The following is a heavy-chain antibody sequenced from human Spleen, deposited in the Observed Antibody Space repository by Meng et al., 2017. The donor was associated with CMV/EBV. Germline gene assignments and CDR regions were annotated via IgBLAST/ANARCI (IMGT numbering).Heavy chain of an antibody. J-gene: IGHJ3*02. CDR1: GFTFSSYG. CDR2: IRYDGSNK. V-gene: IGHV3-30*02. CDR3: ARDSGLDI. D-gene: IGHD2-15*01. Sequence: GESLKISCAASGFTFSSYGMHWVRQAPGKGLEWVAFIRYDGSNKYYADSVKGRFTTSRDNSKNTLYLQMNSLRSDDTAVYYCARDSGLDIWGQGTMVTVSS.